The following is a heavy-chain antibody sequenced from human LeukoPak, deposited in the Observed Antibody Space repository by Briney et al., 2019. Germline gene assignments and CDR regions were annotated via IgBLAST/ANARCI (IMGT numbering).Heavy chain of an antibody. D-gene: IGHD5-18*01. CDR2: IYYSGST. CDR1: GGSINSYY. CDR3: ARDTAMVVIPSYYYGMDV. J-gene: IGHJ6*02. V-gene: IGHV4-59*01. Sequence: SETLSLTCTVSGGSINSYYWSWIRQPPGKGLEWIGYIYYSGSTNYNPSLKSRVTISVDTSKNQFSLKLSSVTAADTAVYYCARDTAMVVIPSYYYGMDVWGQGTTVTVSS.